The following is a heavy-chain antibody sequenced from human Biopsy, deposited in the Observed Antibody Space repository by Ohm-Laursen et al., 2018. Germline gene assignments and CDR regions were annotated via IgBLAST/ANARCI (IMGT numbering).Heavy chain of an antibody. J-gene: IGHJ4*02. CDR2: FNPGSGDT. CDR1: GYSFTSYY. CDR3: ARADASTFDS. Sequence: ASVKASCKASGYSFTSYYFHWVRQAPGQGLEWMGLFNPGSGDTILAQKFQGRVSLTRDTSADTAYMKLTSLTSEDTATYYCARADASTFDSWGQGTLVTVSS. V-gene: IGHV1-46*01.